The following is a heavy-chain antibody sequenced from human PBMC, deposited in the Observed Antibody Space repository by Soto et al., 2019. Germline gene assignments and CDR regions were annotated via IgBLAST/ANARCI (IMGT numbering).Heavy chain of an antibody. J-gene: IGHJ6*02. CDR2: IYPGDSDT. CDR3: ARLQGLSSGWSRSYYYCGMDV. Sequence: PGESLKISCKGSGYSFTSYWIGWVRQMPGKGLEWMGIIYPGDSDTRYSPSFQGQVTISADKSISTAYLQWSSLKASDTAMYYCARLQGLSSGWSRSYYYCGMDVWGQGTTVTVSS. D-gene: IGHD6-19*01. V-gene: IGHV5-51*01. CDR1: GYSFTSYW.